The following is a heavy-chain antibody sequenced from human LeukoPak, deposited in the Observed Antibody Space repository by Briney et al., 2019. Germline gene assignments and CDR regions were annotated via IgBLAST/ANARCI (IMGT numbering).Heavy chain of an antibody. D-gene: IGHD6-13*01. Sequence: ASVTVSSTASGYTFTAYYMHWVRQAPGQGLEWMGWINPNSGGTNYAQKFQGRVTITRDTSISTPYMERSRLRSDDTAVYYCARDRSSRWYSKYYFDYWGQGTLVTVSS. CDR3: ARDRSSRWYSKYYFDY. V-gene: IGHV1-2*02. CDR1: GYTFTAYY. J-gene: IGHJ4*02. CDR2: INPNSGGT.